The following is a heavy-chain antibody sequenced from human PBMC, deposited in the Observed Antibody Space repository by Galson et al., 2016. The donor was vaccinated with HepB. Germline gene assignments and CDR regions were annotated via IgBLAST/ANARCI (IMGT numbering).Heavy chain of an antibody. J-gene: IGHJ4*02. CDR2: MTPNSGNT. CDR3: ARNRPFTGDFDY. CDR1: GYTVDNYD. Sequence: SVKVSCKASGYTVDNYDFNWVRQAPGQGLEWLGWMTPNSGNTGYAQKFQGRLSLTRDISTSTAYMELSSLTPDDTAVYYCARNRPFTGDFDYWGQGTLVTVSS. D-gene: IGHD7-27*01. V-gene: IGHV1-8*01.